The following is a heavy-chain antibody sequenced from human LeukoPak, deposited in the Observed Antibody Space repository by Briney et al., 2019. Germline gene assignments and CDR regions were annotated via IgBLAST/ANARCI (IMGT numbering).Heavy chain of an antibody. J-gene: IGHJ4*02. Sequence: PGRSLRLSCAASGFTFSSYGMHWVRQAPGKGLEWVAVIWYDGSNKYYADSVKGRFTISRDNSKNTLYLQMNSLRAEDTAMYYCARDPYGDRFDYWGQGTLVTVSS. V-gene: IGHV3-33*01. CDR3: ARDPYGDRFDY. CDR2: IWYDGSNK. CDR1: GFTFSSYG. D-gene: IGHD4-17*01.